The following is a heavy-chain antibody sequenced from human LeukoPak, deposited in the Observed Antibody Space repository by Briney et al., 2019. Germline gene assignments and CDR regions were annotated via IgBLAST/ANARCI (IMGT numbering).Heavy chain of an antibody. CDR2: IYYSGSP. D-gene: IGHD5-18*01. J-gene: IGHJ5*02. CDR1: GGSLSSSSYY. CDR3: ARHAGGVGLPNWFDP. V-gene: IGHV4-39*01. Sequence: SETLSLTCTVSGGSLSSSSYYWGCIRQPPGRGVEWIGSIYYSGSPHYNPSLKSRVTISVDTSKNQFSLKLSSVTAADTAMYYCARHAGGVGLPNWFDPWGQGTLVTVSS.